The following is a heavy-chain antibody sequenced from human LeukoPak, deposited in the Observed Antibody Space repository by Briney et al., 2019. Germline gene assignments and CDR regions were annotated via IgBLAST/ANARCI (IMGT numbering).Heavy chain of an antibody. Sequence: ASVKVSFKASGYTFTSYYIHWVRQAPGQGLEWMGAINSGDGGTTLPQKFQGRVTLTRDTSTSTLYMELSSLRSEDTAIYYCAREWGPGSSWYFDFWGQGTLVTVSS. D-gene: IGHD3-10*01. V-gene: IGHV1-46*01. CDR3: AREWGPGSSWYFDF. CDR2: INSGDGGT. CDR1: GYTFTSYY. J-gene: IGHJ4*02.